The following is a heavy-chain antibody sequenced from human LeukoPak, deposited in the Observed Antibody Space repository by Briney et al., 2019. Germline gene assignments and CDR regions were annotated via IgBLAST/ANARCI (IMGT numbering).Heavy chain of an antibody. CDR1: GYTFTSYG. CDR3: AREGGRIAVASDY. J-gene: IGHJ4*02. V-gene: IGHV7-4-1*02. CDR2: INTNTGNP. D-gene: IGHD6-19*01. Sequence: ASVKVSCKASGYTFTSYGISWVRQAPGQGLEWMGWINTNTGNPTYAQGFTGRFVFSLDTSVSTAYLQISSLKAEDTAVYYCAREGGRIAVASDYWGQGTLVTVSS.